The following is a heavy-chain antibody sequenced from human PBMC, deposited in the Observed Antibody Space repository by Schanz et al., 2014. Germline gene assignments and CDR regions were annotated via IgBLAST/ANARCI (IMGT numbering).Heavy chain of an antibody. CDR1: GFTFSSYW. CDR3: VRDSFFAFDY. J-gene: IGHJ4*02. CDR2: VSRSTPDI. Sequence: EVQLVESGGGLVQPGRSLRLSCAASGFTFSSYWMHWVRQVPGKGLVWVSYVSRSTPDIYYADSVKGRFTMSRDNAKNSVFLQMNSLRAEDTAVYYCVRDSFFAFDYWGQGTLVTVSS. D-gene: IGHD3-3*01. V-gene: IGHV3-48*01.